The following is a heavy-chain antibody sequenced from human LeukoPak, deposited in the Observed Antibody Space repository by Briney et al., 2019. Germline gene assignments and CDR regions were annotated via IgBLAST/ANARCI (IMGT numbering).Heavy chain of an antibody. CDR3: ARDLRGSGSYYFDP. V-gene: IGHV3-20*04. D-gene: IGHD3-10*01. J-gene: IGHJ5*02. Sequence: GGSLRLSCAASGFTFDDYGMSWVRQAPGKGLEWVSGINWNGGSTGYADSVKGRFTISRDNAKNSLYLQMNSLRAEDTALYYCARDLRGSGSYYFDPWGQGTLVTVSS. CDR1: GFTFDDYG. CDR2: INWNGGST.